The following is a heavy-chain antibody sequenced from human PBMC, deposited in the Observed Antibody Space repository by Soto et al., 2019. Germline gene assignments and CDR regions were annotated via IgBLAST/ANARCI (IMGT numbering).Heavy chain of an antibody. Sequence: PSETLSLTCSVSGDSINSYYWSWIRQPPGKGLEWIGEINHSGSTNYNPSLKSRVTISVDTSKNQFSLKLSSVTAADTAVYYCARGHYDSSPHYGMDVWGQGTTVTVSS. D-gene: IGHD3-22*01. J-gene: IGHJ6*02. V-gene: IGHV4-34*01. CDR2: INHSGST. CDR3: ARGHYDSSPHYGMDV. CDR1: GDSINSYY.